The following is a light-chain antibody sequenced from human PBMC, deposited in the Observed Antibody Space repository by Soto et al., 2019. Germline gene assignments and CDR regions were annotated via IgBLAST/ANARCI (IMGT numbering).Light chain of an antibody. CDR2: KAS. Sequence: DIQITQSPSSLSSSVVDRFTITCRASQSISSYLNWYQQKPGKAPKLLIYKASTLKSGVPSRFSGSGSGTEFTLTISSLQPDDFATYYCQHYNSYSEAFGQGTKVDI. V-gene: IGKV1-5*03. CDR3: QHYNSYSEA. CDR1: QSISSY. J-gene: IGKJ1*01.